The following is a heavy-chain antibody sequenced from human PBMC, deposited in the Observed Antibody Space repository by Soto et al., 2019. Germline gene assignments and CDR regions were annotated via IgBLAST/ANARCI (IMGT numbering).Heavy chain of an antibody. CDR3: ARDYCRTASCYDY. Sequence: GGSLRLSCIASGFPFSNYGIHLVRQSPGKGLEWVALIWYDDSKKYYADSVKGRFIISRDTSKNTVHLQMNSLRAEDTALYYCARDYCRTASCYDYWGQGTRVTVSS. CDR1: GFPFSNYG. CDR2: IWYDDSKK. V-gene: IGHV3-33*01. J-gene: IGHJ4*02. D-gene: IGHD2-2*01.